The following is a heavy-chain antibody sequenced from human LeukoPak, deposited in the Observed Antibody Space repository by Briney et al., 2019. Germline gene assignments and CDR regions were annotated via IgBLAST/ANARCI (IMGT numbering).Heavy chain of an antibody. V-gene: IGHV3-74*01. D-gene: IGHD3-10*01. Sequence: GSLRLSCAASGFTFSSYWMHWVRQTPGKGLVWVSRIKSDGSTIYADSVKGRFTISRGNARNTLYLQMNSLRVEDTAMYYCARAVTYFYGSVTYDWFDPWGQGTLVTVSS. CDR2: IKSDGST. J-gene: IGHJ5*02. CDR3: ARAVTYFYGSVTYDWFDP. CDR1: GFTFSSYW.